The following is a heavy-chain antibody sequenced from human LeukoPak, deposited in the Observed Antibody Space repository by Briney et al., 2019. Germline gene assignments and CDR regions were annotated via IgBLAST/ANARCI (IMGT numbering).Heavy chain of an antibody. V-gene: IGHV3-49*04. J-gene: IGHJ4*02. Sequence: AGGSLRLSCTGSEFTFGDFSMNGVAKAPGKGLEWVAFIRSKAHGGTTEYAASVKGRFTFSRDDSRSVAYLQMNNLRTEDTAVYYCARDQVYYDFWSAYWGQGTLVTVSS. CDR1: EFTFGDFS. CDR2: IRSKAHGGTT. CDR3: ARDQVYYDFWSAY. D-gene: IGHD3-3*01.